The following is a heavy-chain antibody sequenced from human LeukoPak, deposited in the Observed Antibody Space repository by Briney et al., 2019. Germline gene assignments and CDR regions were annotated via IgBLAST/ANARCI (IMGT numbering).Heavy chain of an antibody. CDR2: IYYSGST. V-gene: IGHV4-39*01. Sequence: SSETLSLTCTVSGVSISSSSYYWGWIRQPPGKGLEWIGSIYYSGSTYYNPSLKSRVTISVDTSKNQFSLKLSSVTAADTAVYYCARANRIVGATTNYWYFDLWGRGTLVTVSS. J-gene: IGHJ2*01. CDR1: GVSISSSSYY. CDR3: ARANRIVGATTNYWYFDL. D-gene: IGHD1-26*01.